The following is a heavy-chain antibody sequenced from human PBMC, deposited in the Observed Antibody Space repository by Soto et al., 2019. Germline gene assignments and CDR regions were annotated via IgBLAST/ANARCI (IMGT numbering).Heavy chain of an antibody. CDR1: GGSVSSASFY. Sequence: ASETLSITCTVSGGSVSSASFYWNWIRQPPGKGLEWIGYISYSGSTNYNPSLRSRVTISVDTSKNQFSLRLTSATAADTAVYYCARGTRPHHYYDSSGPFDYWGQGTLVTVSS. V-gene: IGHV4-61*01. CDR3: ARGTRPHHYYDSSGPFDY. CDR2: ISYSGST. J-gene: IGHJ4*02. D-gene: IGHD3-22*01.